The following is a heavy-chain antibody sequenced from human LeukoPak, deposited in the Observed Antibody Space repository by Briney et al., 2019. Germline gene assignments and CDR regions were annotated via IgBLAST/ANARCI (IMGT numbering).Heavy chain of an antibody. J-gene: IGHJ5*02. D-gene: IGHD3-16*01. Sequence: SQTLSLTCTVSGGSISSGGYYWSWIRQHPGKGLEWIGYIYYSGSTYYNPSLKSRVTISVDTSTNQFSLKLSSVTAADTAVYYCARDARGTGSNVWGSYRLDWFDPWGQGTLVTVSS. CDR3: ARDARGTGSNVWGSYRLDWFDP. V-gene: IGHV4-31*03. CDR2: IYYSGST. CDR1: GGSISSGGYY.